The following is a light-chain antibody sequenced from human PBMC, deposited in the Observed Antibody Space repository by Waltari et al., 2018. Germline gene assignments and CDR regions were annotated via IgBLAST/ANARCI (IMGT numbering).Light chain of an antibody. CDR1: ESVRTN. V-gene: IGKV3-15*01. J-gene: IGKJ1*01. CDR2: EAS. CDR3: HQYKNWPPWT. Sequence: EIVVTQSPATLSLSPGERATLSCRARESVRTNVALYQQKPGQTPRLLIYEASSRATGNPARFSGSGAGTEVTLSISSLHSEDFAVYYCHQYKNWPPWTFGQGTKVEIK.